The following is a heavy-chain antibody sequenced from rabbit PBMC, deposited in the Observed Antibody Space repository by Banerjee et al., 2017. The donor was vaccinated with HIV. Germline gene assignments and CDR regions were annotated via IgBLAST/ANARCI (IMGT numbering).Heavy chain of an antibody. J-gene: IGHJ4*01. CDR3: ARDLYGESSGNWFHNFNL. Sequence: QEQLVESGGGLVQPEGSLTLTCKASGFDFSRNYWMCWVRQAPGKGLEWIACIYTGDGPTDYASWAKGRFTISRTSSTTVTLQMTSLTAADTATHFCARDLYGESSGNWFHNFNLWGQGTLVTV. D-gene: IGHD1-1*01. CDR2: IYTGDGPT. V-gene: IGHV1S45*01. CDR1: GFDFSRNYW.